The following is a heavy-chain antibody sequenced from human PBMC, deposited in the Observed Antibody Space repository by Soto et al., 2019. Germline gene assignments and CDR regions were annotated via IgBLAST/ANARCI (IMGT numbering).Heavy chain of an antibody. CDR1: GGTFSSYA. CDR3: ARGGYYDYVWGSYRYPYYYYYGMDV. D-gene: IGHD3-16*02. CDR2: IIPIFGTA. J-gene: IGHJ6*02. V-gene: IGHV1-69*13. Sequence: ASVKVSCKASGGTFSSYAISWVRQAPGQGLEWMGGIIPIFGTANYAQKFQGRVTITADESTSTAYMELSSLRSEDTAVYYCARGGYYDYVWGSYRYPYYYYYGMDVWGQGTTVTVYS.